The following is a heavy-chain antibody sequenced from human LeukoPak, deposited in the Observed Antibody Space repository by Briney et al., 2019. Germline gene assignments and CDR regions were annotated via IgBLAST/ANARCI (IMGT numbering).Heavy chain of an antibody. Sequence: PGGSLRLSCAASGLTFSTYNMNWVRQAPGKGLEWVSSISSSSSYIYYADSVKGRFTISRDNAKNSLYLQMNSLRAEDTAVYYCARDTYDILTGYYKWAFDIWGQGTMVTVSS. V-gene: IGHV3-21*06. CDR2: ISSSSSYI. D-gene: IGHD3-9*01. J-gene: IGHJ3*02. CDR3: ARDTYDILTGYYKWAFDI. CDR1: GLTFSTYN.